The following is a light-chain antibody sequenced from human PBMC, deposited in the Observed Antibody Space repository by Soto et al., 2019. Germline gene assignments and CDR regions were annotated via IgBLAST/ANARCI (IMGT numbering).Light chain of an antibody. CDR2: DAS. Sequence: EIVLTQSPATLSLSPGERATLSCRASQSVSRYLAWYQQKPGQAPRLLIYDASNRATGIPARFSGSGSGTDVTLTIISLEPEDFAVYYCQQRSNWRFTFGPGTKVDIK. V-gene: IGKV3-11*01. J-gene: IGKJ3*01. CDR3: QQRSNWRFT. CDR1: QSVSRY.